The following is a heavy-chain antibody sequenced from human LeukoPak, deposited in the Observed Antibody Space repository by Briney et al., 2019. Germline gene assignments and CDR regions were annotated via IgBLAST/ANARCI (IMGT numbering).Heavy chain of an antibody. CDR2: INPNSGGT. V-gene: IGHV1-2*04. D-gene: IGHD3-9*01. Sequence: GASVKVSCKASGYTFTGYYMHWVRQASGQGLEWMGWINPNSGGTNYAQKFQGWVTMTRDTSISTAYMELSRLRSDDTAVYYCARVLRYFDWPDYWGQGTLVTVSS. J-gene: IGHJ4*02. CDR3: ARVLRYFDWPDY. CDR1: GYTFTGYY.